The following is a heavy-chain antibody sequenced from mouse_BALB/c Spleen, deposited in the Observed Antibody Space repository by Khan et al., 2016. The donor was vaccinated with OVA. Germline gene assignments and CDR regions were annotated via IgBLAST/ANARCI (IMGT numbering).Heavy chain of an antibody. CDR1: GYSITSDYA. CDR3: ERDGSRYNYAMDY. V-gene: IGHV3-2*02. Sequence: EVQLQESGPGLVKPSQSLSLTCTVTGYSITSDYAWNWIRQFPGNKLEWMGYISYSGSTNYNQSLKSRISITRDPSTTPFFLQLNSVADEDTAKCYCERDGSRYNYAMDYWGQGTLVTVSS. D-gene: IGHD2-3*01. J-gene: IGHJ4*01. CDR2: ISYSGST.